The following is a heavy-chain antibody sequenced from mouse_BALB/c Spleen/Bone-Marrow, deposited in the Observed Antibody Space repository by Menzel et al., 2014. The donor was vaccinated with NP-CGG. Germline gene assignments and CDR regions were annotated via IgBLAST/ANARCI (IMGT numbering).Heavy chain of an antibody. Sequence: EVNVVESGGGLMKPGGSLKLSCAASGFTFSDYYMYWVRQTPEKRLEWVATISNGGSYTYYPDSVKGRFTISRDNAKNNLYLQMSSLKSEDTAMYSCARDSLYYYGSSYGYFDVWGAGTTVTVSS. J-gene: IGHJ1*01. CDR1: GFTFSDYY. CDR2: ISNGGSYT. D-gene: IGHD1-1*01. CDR3: ARDSLYYYGSSYGYFDV. V-gene: IGHV5-4*02.